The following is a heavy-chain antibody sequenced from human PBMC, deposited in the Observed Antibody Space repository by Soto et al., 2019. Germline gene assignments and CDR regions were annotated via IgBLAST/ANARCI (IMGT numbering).Heavy chain of an antibody. CDR3: ARGPQYAYFDY. D-gene: IGHD2-2*01. CDR2: IVPIFGTA. J-gene: IGHJ4*02. Sequence: QVQLVQSGAEVKKPGSSVKVSCKASGGTFTNYGISWVRQAPGQGLEWMGGIVPIFGTANYAQKFQGRVTITADESASTAYMELSSRRSEDTAVYYCARGPQYAYFDYWGQGTLVTVSS. CDR1: GGTFTNYG. V-gene: IGHV1-69*01.